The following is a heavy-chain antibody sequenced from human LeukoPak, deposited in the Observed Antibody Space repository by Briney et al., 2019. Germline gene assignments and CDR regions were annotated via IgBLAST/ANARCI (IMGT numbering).Heavy chain of an antibody. CDR1: GFTFSSYA. CDR3: AKWAMIVLGRRYYYYGMDV. D-gene: IGHD3-22*01. J-gene: IGHJ6*02. V-gene: IGHV3-23*01. Sequence: GGSLRLSCAASGFTFSSYAMSWVRQAPGKGLEWVSAISGSGGSTYYADSVKGRFTISRDNSKNPLYLQMHSLRAEDTAVYYCAKWAMIVLGRRYYYYGMDVWGQGTTVTVSS. CDR2: ISGSGGST.